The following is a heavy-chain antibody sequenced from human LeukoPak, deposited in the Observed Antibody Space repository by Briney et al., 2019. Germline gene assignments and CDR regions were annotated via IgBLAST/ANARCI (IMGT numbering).Heavy chain of an antibody. J-gene: IGHJ3*02. CDR1: GFPFSNYE. Sequence: GGSLRLSCTASGFPFSNYEMNWVRQAPGKGLEWVSYISSTGNTIYYADSVKGRFTISRDNSKNSLYLQMNSLRAEDTVVYYCARGTYNAFDIWGQGTMVTVSS. CDR2: ISSTGNTI. CDR3: ARGTYNAFDI. V-gene: IGHV3-48*03. D-gene: IGHD5-18*01.